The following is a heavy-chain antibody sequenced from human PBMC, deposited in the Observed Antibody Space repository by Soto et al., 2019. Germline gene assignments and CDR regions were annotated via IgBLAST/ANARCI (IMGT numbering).Heavy chain of an antibody. CDR1: GGSISSGDYY. D-gene: IGHD3-3*01. Sequence: SLSLTCTVSGGSISSGDYYWSWIRQPPGKGLEWIGYIYYSGSTYYNPSLKSRVTISVDTSKNQFSLKLSSVTAADTAVYYCARDNILGILYGGMDVWGQGTKVTVYS. V-gene: IGHV4-30-4*01. CDR3: ARDNILGILYGGMDV. J-gene: IGHJ6*02. CDR2: IYYSGST.